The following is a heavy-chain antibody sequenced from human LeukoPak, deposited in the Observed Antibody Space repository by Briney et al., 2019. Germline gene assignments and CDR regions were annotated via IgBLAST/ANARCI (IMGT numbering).Heavy chain of an antibody. CDR2: ISYSSSYK. CDR1: GFTFSSYS. CDR3: ARDPITIFGVVIIGDYFDY. J-gene: IGHJ4*02. D-gene: IGHD3-3*01. V-gene: IGHV3-21*01. Sequence: GGSLRLSCAASGFTFSSYSMNWVRLAPRKGREWVSSISYSSSYKHYADSVKGRFTISRDNAKNSLYLHMNSLSAEDTAVYYCARDPITIFGVVIIGDYFDYWGQGTLVTVSS.